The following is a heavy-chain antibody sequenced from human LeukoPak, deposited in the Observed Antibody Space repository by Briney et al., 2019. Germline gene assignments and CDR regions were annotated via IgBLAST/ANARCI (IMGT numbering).Heavy chain of an antibody. CDR2: IYYSGST. CDR1: GGSISSSSYY. Sequence: SETLSLTCTVSGGSISSSSYYWGWIRQPPGKGLEWIGSIYYSGSTYYNPSLKSRVTISMDTSKNQFSLKLNSVTAADTAVYYCAKDSSSWPRPNWFDPWGQGTLVIVS. V-gene: IGHV4-39*07. J-gene: IGHJ5*02. D-gene: IGHD6-13*01. CDR3: AKDSSSWPRPNWFDP.